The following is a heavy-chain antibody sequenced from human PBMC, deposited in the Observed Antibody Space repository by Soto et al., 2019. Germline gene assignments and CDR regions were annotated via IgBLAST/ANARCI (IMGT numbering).Heavy chain of an antibody. CDR1: GGTFSTFP. CDR3: AKGFGNYWAFDY. CDR2: ILPVSGTT. J-gene: IGHJ4*02. D-gene: IGHD1-26*01. Sequence: SVKVSCKSSGGTFSTFPINWVRQAPGQGLEWMGAILPVSGTTNYAQKFQGRVTFSADNSKNTLYLQMNSLRAEDTAVYYCAKGFGNYWAFDYWGQGTLVTVSS. V-gene: IGHV1-69*06.